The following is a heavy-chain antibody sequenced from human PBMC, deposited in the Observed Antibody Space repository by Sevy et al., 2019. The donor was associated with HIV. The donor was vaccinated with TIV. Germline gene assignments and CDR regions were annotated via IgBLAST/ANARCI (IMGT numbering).Heavy chain of an antibody. CDR1: GGSISSSSYY. V-gene: IGHV4-39*01. CDR3: ARPPDSSGWHRAEYFQH. CDR2: IYYSGST. J-gene: IGHJ1*01. D-gene: IGHD6-19*01. Sequence: SETLSLTCTVSGGSISSSSYYWGWIRQPPGKGLEWIGSIYYSGSTYYNPSLKSRVTISVDTSKNQFSLKLSSVTAADTAVYYCARPPDSSGWHRAEYFQHWGQGTLVTVS.